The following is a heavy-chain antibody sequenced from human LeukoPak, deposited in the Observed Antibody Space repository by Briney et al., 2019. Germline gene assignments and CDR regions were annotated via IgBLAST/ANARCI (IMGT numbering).Heavy chain of an antibody. J-gene: IGHJ5*02. Sequence: ASVKVSCKASGYTFTSYDINWVRQATGQGLEWMGWMNPNSGNTGYAQKFQGRVTITRNTSISTAYMELSSLRSEDTAVYYCARGYLQGITGPRHWFDPWGQGTLVTVSS. CDR2: MNPNSGNT. CDR3: ARGYLQGITGPRHWFDP. D-gene: IGHD1-20*01. V-gene: IGHV1-8*01. CDR1: GYTFTSYD.